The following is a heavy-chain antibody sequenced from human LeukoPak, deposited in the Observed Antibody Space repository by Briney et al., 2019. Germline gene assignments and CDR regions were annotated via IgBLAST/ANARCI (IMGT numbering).Heavy chain of an antibody. V-gene: IGHV3-23*01. D-gene: IGHD3-9*01. J-gene: IGHJ4*02. Sequence: HSGGSLRLSCAASGFTFSNYAMSWVRQAPGKGLEWVSAIVGSGGSTYYADSVKGRFTISRDNPKNTLYLQMNSLRAEDTAVYYCAKSGDYDILTGYYDSDYWGQGTLVTVSS. CDR1: GFTFSNYA. CDR2: IVGSGGST. CDR3: AKSGDYDILTGYYDSDY.